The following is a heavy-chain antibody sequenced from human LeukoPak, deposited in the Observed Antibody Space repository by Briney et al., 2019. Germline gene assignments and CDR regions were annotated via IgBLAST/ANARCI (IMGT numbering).Heavy chain of an antibody. D-gene: IGHD4-11*01. CDR3: ADSNYWYPNDY. CDR1: GFTFSTYA. Sequence: GGSLRLSCAASGFTFSTYAMRWVRQRPGKGLEWVSSIGRSGDDTYYAGSVKGRFTISRDNSRNTLYLQMNSLRAEDTAVYYCADSNYWYPNDYWGQGTLVTVSS. CDR2: IGRSGDDT. V-gene: IGHV3-23*01. J-gene: IGHJ4*02.